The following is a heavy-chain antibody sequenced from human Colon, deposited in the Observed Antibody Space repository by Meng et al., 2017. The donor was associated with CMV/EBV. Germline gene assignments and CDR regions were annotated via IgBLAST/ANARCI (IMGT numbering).Heavy chain of an antibody. V-gene: IGHV1-69*12. D-gene: IGHD3-10*01. Sequence: QGQLVQAGPGVKKPGPSVTVSCQASEHTFNNYAFRWVRQAPEEGREWMGGIIAGFGTAEYPQKFEGRVTISADESTSTLYMELRSLRSDDTAIYDCARSHGSGNYLYAGDFWGQGTLVTVSS. J-gene: IGHJ4*02. CDR1: EHTFNNYA. CDR3: ARSHGSGNYLYAGDF. CDR2: IIAGFGTA.